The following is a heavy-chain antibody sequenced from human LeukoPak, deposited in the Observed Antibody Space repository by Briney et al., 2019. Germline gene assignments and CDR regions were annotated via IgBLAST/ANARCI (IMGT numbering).Heavy chain of an antibody. CDR3: ARLRNVGGNPHPFNV. J-gene: IGHJ3*01. V-gene: IGHV3-23*01. D-gene: IGHD4-23*01. CDR1: GFTFSSYG. CDR2: ISGSGGST. Sequence: GGSLRLSCAASGFTFSSYGMSWVRQAPGKGLERVTAISGSGGSTYYADSVKGRFTISRDNSKNTLHLQMNSLRAEDTAVYYCARLRNVGGNPHPFNVWGQGTTVTVSS.